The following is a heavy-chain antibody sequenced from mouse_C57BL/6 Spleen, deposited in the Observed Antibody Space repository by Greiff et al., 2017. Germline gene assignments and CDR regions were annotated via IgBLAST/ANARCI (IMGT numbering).Heavy chain of an antibody. CDR3: ARGVITTVVTGDY. Sequence: QVQLQQPGAELVMPGASVKLSCKASGYTFTSYWMHWVKQRPGQGLEWIGEIDPSASYTTSNQKFKGKSTLTVDKSSSTAYMQLSSLTSEDSAVYYCARGVITTVVTGDYWGQGTTLTVSS. V-gene: IGHV1-69*01. CDR2: IDPSASYT. CDR1: GYTFTSYW. J-gene: IGHJ2*01. D-gene: IGHD1-1*01.